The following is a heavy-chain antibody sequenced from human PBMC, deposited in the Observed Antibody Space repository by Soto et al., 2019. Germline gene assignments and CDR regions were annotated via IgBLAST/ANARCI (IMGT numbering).Heavy chain of an antibody. CDR2: ISGSGGST. J-gene: IGHJ6*02. CDR3: XXXXPYYYYGMDV. V-gene: IGHV3-23*01. Sequence: EVQLLESGGGLVQPGGSLRLSCAASGFTFSSYAMSWVRQAPGKGLEWVSAISGSGGSTYYADSVKGRFTISRDNSKNTLXLQMNSLRAEDTAVYXCXXXXPYYYYGMDVWGQGTTVTVSS. CDR1: GFTFSSYA.